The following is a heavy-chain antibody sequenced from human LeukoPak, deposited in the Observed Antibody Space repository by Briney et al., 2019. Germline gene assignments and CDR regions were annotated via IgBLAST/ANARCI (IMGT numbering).Heavy chain of an antibody. CDR2: ISGGGDAT. D-gene: IGHD1-26*01. CDR3: ARDRWATYYYYYYYYMDV. J-gene: IGHJ6*03. Sequence: GGSLRLSCAASDFSFITYAMSWVRQAPGKGLEWVSTISGGGDATYYADSVKGRFTISRDNSKNTLYLQMNSLRAEDTALYYCARDRWATYYYYYYYYMDVWGKGTTVTVSS. V-gene: IGHV3-23*01. CDR1: DFSFITYA.